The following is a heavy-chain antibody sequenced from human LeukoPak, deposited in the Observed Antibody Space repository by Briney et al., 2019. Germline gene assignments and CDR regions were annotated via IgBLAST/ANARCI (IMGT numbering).Heavy chain of an antibody. CDR3: ARVYGSGSYYFRKYNWFDP. Sequence: SETLSLTCAVYGGSFSGYYWSWIRQPPGKGLEWIGEINHSGSTNYNPSLKSRVTISVDTSKNQFSLKLSSVTAADTAVYYCARVYGSGSYYFRKYNWFDPWGQGTLVTVSS. V-gene: IGHV4-34*01. D-gene: IGHD3-10*01. CDR2: INHSGST. J-gene: IGHJ5*02. CDR1: GGSFSGYY.